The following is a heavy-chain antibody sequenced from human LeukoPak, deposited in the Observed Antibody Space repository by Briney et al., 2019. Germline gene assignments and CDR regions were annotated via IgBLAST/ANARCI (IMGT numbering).Heavy chain of an antibody. Sequence: PGGSPSLSCAASGFIFSSYAMSWVRQAPGKGLEWVSAISGSGGSTYYADSVKGRFTISRDNSKNTLYLQMNSLRAEDTAVYYCAKDHYYGSGYYYYYYMDVWGKGTTVTVSS. J-gene: IGHJ6*03. CDR1: GFIFSSYA. CDR3: AKDHYYGSGYYYYYYMDV. D-gene: IGHD3-10*01. CDR2: ISGSGGST. V-gene: IGHV3-23*01.